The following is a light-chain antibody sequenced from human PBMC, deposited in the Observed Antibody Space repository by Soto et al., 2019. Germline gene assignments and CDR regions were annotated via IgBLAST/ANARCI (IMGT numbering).Light chain of an antibody. CDR1: QSVSSRY. CDR2: GAS. J-gene: IGKJ1*01. V-gene: IGKV3-20*01. CDR3: QQYGSSGT. Sequence: EILMTQSPATLSVSPGERATLSCRASQSVSSRYLAWYQQKPGQAPRLLIYGASNRATGIPDRFSGSGSGTDFTLTISRLEPEDFAVYYCQQYGSSGTFGQGTKVDIK.